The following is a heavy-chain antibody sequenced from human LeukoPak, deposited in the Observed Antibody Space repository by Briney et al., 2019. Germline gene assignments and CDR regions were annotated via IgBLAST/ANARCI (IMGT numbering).Heavy chain of an antibody. Sequence: PSETLSLTCTVSGGSISSYYWSWIRQPAGKGLEWIGRIYTSGSTNYNPSLKSRVTMSVDTSKNQFSLKLSSVTTADTAVYYCTVITIFGVDFGGYWGQGTLVTVSS. CDR1: GGSISSYY. CDR3: TVITIFGVDFGGY. CDR2: IYTSGST. J-gene: IGHJ4*02. D-gene: IGHD3-3*01. V-gene: IGHV4-4*07.